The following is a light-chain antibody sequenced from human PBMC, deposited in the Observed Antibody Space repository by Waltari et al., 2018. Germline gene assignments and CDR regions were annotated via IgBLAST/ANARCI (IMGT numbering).Light chain of an antibody. J-gene: IGLJ3*02. CDR3: AAWDDSLNGWV. Sequence: QSVLTQPPSASGTPGQRDTISCSGSFSSIGSNAVNWYQQLPGTAPKLLIYTNSQRPSVVPDRCSGSKSGTSASLVISGLQSEDEADYYCAAWDDSLNGWVFGGGTKLTVL. V-gene: IGLV1-44*01. CDR2: TNS. CDR1: FSSIGSNA.